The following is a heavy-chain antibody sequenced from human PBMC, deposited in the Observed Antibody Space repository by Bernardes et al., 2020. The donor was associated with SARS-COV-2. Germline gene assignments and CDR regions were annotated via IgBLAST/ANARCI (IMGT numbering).Heavy chain of an antibody. D-gene: IGHD6-19*01. CDR2: ISGSGGSR. J-gene: IGHJ4*02. CDR1: RFTFSNYA. Sequence: GSLRLSCAASRFTFSNYAMSWVRQAPGKGLEWVSGISGSGGSRYYADSVKGRFTISRDNSKNTLYLQMNSLTAEDTAVYYCAKDLAVAGTGGDGDYWGQGTLVTVSS. V-gene: IGHV3-23*01. CDR3: AKDLAVAGTGGDGDY.